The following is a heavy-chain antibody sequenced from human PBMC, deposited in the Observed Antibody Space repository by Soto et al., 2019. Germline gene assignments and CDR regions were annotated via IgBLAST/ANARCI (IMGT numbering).Heavy chain of an antibody. CDR1: GFTFSSYS. Sequence: GGSLRLSCAASGFTFSSYSMNWVRQAPGKGLEWVSSIGSSSGYIYYADSVKGRFTISRDNAKNTLYLQMNSLRAEDTAVYYCAKGRSYYYYYGADVWGQGTTVTAYS. J-gene: IGHJ6*02. V-gene: IGHV3-21*01. CDR2: IGSSSGYI. CDR3: AKGRSYYYYYGADV.